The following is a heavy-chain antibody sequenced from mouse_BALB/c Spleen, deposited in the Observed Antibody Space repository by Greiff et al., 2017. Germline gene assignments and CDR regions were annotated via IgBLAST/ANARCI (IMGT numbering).Heavy chain of an antibody. D-gene: IGHD1-1*01. CDR3: ARGGLYYGSSPDFAY. V-gene: IGHV1S137*01. Sequence: QVQLQQSGAELVRPGVSVKISCKGSGYTFTDYAMHWVKQSHAKSLEWIGVISTYYGDASYNQKFKGKATMTVDKSSSTAYMELARLTSEDYAIYYCARGGLYYGSSPDFAYWGQGTLVTVSA. CDR1: GYTFTDYA. CDR2: ISTYYGDA. J-gene: IGHJ3*01.